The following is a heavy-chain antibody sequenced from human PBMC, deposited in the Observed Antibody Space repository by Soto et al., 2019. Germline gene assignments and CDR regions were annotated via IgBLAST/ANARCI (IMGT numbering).Heavy chain of an antibody. CDR3: ARGIAVAAGRLLGY. V-gene: IGHV3-30-3*01. J-gene: IGHJ4*02. Sequence: QVQLVESGGGVVQPGRSLRLSCAASGFTFSSYAMHWVRQAPGKGLEWVAVISYDGSNKYYADSVKGRFTISRDNSKNTLYLQMKRLRAEDTAVYYCARGIAVAAGRLLGYWGQGTLVTVSS. D-gene: IGHD6-19*01. CDR2: ISYDGSNK. CDR1: GFTFSSYA.